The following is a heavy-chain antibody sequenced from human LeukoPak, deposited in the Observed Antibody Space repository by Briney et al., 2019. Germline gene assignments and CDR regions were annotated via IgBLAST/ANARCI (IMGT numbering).Heavy chain of an antibody. CDR1: GYTFTSYD. CDR2: MNPNSGNT. D-gene: IGHD1-26*01. J-gene: IGHJ6*02. V-gene: IGHV1-8*01. Sequence: ASVKVSCKASGYTFTSYDINWVRQATGQGLEWMGWMNPNSGNTGYAQNFQGRVTMTRNTSINTAYMELSSLISEDTAVYYCARGPLGEVGIVRMDVWGQGTTVTVSS. CDR3: ARGPLGEVGIVRMDV.